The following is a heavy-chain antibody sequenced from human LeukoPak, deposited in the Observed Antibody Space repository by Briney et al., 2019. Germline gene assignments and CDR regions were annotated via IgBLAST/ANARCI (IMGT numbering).Heavy chain of an antibody. CDR2: INPKSGGT. CDR3: ARDFGYCTGGNCYSPPPH. CDR1: GYTFTDYY. Sequence: ASVKVSCKASGYTFTDYYIHWVRQAPGQGLEWMGWINPKSGGTNYAQKFQGRVTMTRDTSISTAYMELSRLRSDDTAVFYCARDFGYCTGGNCYSPPPHWGQGTLVTVSS. J-gene: IGHJ4*02. V-gene: IGHV1-2*02. D-gene: IGHD2-15*01.